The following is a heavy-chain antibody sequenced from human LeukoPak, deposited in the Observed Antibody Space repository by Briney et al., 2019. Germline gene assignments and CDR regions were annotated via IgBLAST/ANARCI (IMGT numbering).Heavy chain of an antibody. CDR1: GFTFDDYT. D-gene: IGHD3-22*01. CDR2: ISGSGGNT. Sequence: GGSLRLSCAASGFTFDDYTMHWVRQAPGKGLEWVSAISGSGGNTYYADSVKGRFTISRDNSKNTLYLQMNSLRAEDTAVYYCAKDLRDSRGLGAFDIWGQGTMVTVSS. CDR3: AKDLRDSRGLGAFDI. V-gene: IGHV3-23*01. J-gene: IGHJ3*02.